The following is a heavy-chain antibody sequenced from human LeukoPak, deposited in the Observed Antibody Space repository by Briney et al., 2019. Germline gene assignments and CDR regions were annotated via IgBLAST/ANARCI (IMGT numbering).Heavy chain of an antibody. CDR3: ARGPEPRYSSGWSWNWGRSENPGSEQRYFDL. J-gene: IGHJ2*01. D-gene: IGHD6-19*01. Sequence: ASVKVSCKASGYTFTSYDINWVRQAPAQGLEWMGWMNPNSGNTGYAQKFQGRVTMTRNTSISTAYMELSSLRSEDTAVYYCARGPEPRYSSGWSWNWGRSENPGSEQRYFDLWGRGTLVTVSS. CDR2: MNPNSGNT. V-gene: IGHV1-8*01. CDR1: GYTFTSYD.